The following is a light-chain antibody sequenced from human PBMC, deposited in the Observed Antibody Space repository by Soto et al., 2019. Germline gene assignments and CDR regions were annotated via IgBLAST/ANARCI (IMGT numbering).Light chain of an antibody. J-gene: IGKJ2*01. CDR3: QQYNKWPPMYT. CDR1: QSVDSS. Sequence: DIVMTQSPATLSVSPGERATLSCRASQSVDSSLAWYRQKPGQAPRLLIYGASTSATDIPARFSASGSGTEFTLTISSLQSEDSGVYYCQQYNKWPPMYTFGQGTKLEIK. CDR2: GAS. V-gene: IGKV3-15*01.